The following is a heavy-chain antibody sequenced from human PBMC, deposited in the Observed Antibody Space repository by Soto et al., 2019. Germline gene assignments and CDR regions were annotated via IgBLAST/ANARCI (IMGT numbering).Heavy chain of an antibody. Sequence: QVQLQESGPGLVKPSQTLSLTCTVSGGSISSGDYYWSWIRQPPGKGLEWIGCIYYSGSTYYNPSLKSRVTISVDTSKNQFSLKLSSVTAADTAVYYCARDRSGGSWTRPSYYYGMDVWGQGTTVTVSS. J-gene: IGHJ6*02. CDR2: IYYSGST. D-gene: IGHD2-15*01. V-gene: IGHV4-30-4*01. CDR3: ARDRSGGSWTRPSYYYGMDV. CDR1: GGSISSGDYY.